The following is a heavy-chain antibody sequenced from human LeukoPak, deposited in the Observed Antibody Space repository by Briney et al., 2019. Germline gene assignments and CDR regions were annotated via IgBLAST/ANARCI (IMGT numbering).Heavy chain of an antibody. Sequence: GESLKISCKGSGYSFTSYWIGWVRQMPGKGLERMGIIYPGDSDTRYSPSFQGQVTISADKSISTAYPQWSSLKASDTATYYCARILGLGYCSGGSCAGGNWFDPWGQGTLVTVSS. J-gene: IGHJ5*02. D-gene: IGHD2-15*01. V-gene: IGHV5-51*01. CDR3: ARILGLGYCSGGSCAGGNWFDP. CDR2: IYPGDSDT. CDR1: GYSFTSYW.